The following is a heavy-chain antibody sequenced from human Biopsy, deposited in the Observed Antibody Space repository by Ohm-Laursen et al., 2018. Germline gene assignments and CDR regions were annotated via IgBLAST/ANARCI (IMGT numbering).Heavy chain of an antibody. D-gene: IGHD6-13*01. CDR1: GGSFNDYS. CDR2: IKQSGDT. V-gene: IGHV4-34*01. J-gene: IGHJ6*02. Sequence: SDTLSLTCTVSGGSFNDYSWTWIRRSPGKGLEWIGEIKQSGDTKYNPSLKSRVTISADTSKNQFSLKLTSVTAADTALYFCARGVSVTKYITAWYGLATYPKPSGFEYRGMDVWGQGTTVTVSS. CDR3: ARGVSVTKYITAWYGLATYPKPSGFEYRGMDV.